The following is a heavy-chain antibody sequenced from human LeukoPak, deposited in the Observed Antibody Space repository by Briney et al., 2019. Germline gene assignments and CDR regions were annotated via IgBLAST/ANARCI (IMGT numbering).Heavy chain of an antibody. V-gene: IGHV4-61*02. CDR3: ASEHVWWSNRSFDY. CDR1: GGPISSGIYY. Sequence: TSETLSLTYTVSGGPISSGIYYWSWIRQPAGKGLEWTGRIYITECTKYNPSLKSRVTEAVRTSKNQFSLKLSSVTAADTAVYYCASEHVWWSNRSFDYWGQGPLVTVSS. CDR2: IYITECT. D-gene: IGHD3-16*02. J-gene: IGHJ4*02.